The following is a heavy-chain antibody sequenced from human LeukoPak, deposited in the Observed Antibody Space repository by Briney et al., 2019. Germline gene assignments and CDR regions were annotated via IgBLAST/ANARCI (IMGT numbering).Heavy chain of an antibody. V-gene: IGHV4-61*02. D-gene: IGHD6-13*01. J-gene: IGHJ5*02. CDR1: GGSISSGSYY. Sequence: PSQTLSLTCTVSGGSISSGSYYWSWIRRPAGKGLEWIGRIYNSGSTNYNPSLKSRVTISVDTSKNQFSLKLSSVTAADTAVYYCARGVVAAALHRTNWFDPWGQGTLVTVSS. CDR3: ARGVVAAALHRTNWFDP. CDR2: IYNSGST.